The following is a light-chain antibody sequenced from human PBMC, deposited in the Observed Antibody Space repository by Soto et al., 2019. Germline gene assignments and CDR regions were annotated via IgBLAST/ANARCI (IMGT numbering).Light chain of an antibody. CDR1: SSDFGNYNL. CDR2: EGS. J-gene: IGLJ2*01. Sequence: QSALTQPASLSGSPGQSITISCTGTSSDFGNYNLVSWYQHHPGQAPKLIIYEGSKRPSGVSNRFSGSKSANTASLTVSGLQAEDEADYYCCSYAGGATLVFGGGTKVTVL. CDR3: CSYAGGATLV. V-gene: IGLV2-23*01.